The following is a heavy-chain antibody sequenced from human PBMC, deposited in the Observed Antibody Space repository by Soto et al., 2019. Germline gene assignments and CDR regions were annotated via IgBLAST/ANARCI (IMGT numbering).Heavy chain of an antibody. V-gene: IGHV4-59*01. Sequence: PSETLSLTCTVSGDSISSYYWSWIRQPPGKGLEWIGYIYYSGSTNYNPSLKSRVTISLDTSKNQSSLKLNSVTAADTAVYYCARVPASHKGNWFEPWGQGTLVTVSS. CDR3: ARVPASHKGNWFEP. CDR1: GDSISSYY. J-gene: IGHJ5*02. CDR2: IYYSGST. D-gene: IGHD2-2*01.